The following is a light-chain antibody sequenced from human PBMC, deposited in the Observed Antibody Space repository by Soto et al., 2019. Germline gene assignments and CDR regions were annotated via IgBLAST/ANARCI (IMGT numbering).Light chain of an antibody. V-gene: IGLV1-47*02. CDR1: SSNIGSNY. J-gene: IGLJ2*01. Sequence: QSVLTQPPSASGTPGQRVTISCSGSSSNIGSNYVYRYQQLPGTAPKLLIYSNNQRPSGVPDRFSGSKSGTSASLAISGPRSEDEADYYCAAWDDSLSVLFGGGTKLTVL. CDR2: SNN. CDR3: AAWDDSLSVL.